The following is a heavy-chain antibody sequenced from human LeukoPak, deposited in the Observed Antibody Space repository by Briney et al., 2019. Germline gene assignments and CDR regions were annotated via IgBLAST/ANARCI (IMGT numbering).Heavy chain of an antibody. J-gene: IGHJ4*02. CDR3: ARDHSRASSGSFGY. Sequence: PGGSLRLAWAAGGFTFDEDGMRWGRQAAGKGREWGCGMNWKGGRTVYGGCVKGRCTIARENGKKSVYLQMNSLTAEDTALYYCARDHSRASSGSFGYWGQGTLVTVSS. CDR1: GFTFDEDG. CDR2: MNWKGGRT. V-gene: IGHV3-20*04. D-gene: IGHD3-22*01.